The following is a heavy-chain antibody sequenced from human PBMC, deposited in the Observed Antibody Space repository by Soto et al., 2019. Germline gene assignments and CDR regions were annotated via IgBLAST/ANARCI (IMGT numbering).Heavy chain of an antibody. V-gene: IGHV3-53*04. CDR3: ARANDLNAFDM. CDR1: AFSVSATKY. CDR2: IYSGGTY. J-gene: IGHJ3*02. Sequence: EVQLVESGGGLVQPGGSLRLSCVASAFSVSATKYMNWLRQAPDKGLEWVSVIYSGGTYYYADSVKGRFTISRHDSKNTLYLQMDSLRPEDTAVYFCARANDLNAFDMWGQGTMVTVSS.